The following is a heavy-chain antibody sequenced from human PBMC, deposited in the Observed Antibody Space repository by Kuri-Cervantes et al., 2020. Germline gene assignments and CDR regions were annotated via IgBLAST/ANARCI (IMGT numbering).Heavy chain of an antibody. J-gene: IGHJ5*02. CDR3: ARAVTMVQGVPINWFDP. Sequence: ASVKVSCKASGYTLTELSMHWVRQAPGKGLEWMGGFDPEDGETIYAQKFQGRVTMTEDTSTDTAYMELRSLRSDDTAVYYCARAVTMVQGVPINWFDPWGQGTLVTVSS. CDR1: GYTLTELS. V-gene: IGHV1-24*01. D-gene: IGHD3-10*01. CDR2: FDPEDGET.